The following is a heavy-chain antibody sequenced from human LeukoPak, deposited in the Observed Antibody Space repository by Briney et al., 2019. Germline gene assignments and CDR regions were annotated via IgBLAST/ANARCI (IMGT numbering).Heavy chain of an antibody. CDR1: GGSISSYY. V-gene: IGHV4-59*01. D-gene: IGHD3-3*01. CDR2: IYYSGST. J-gene: IGHJ5*02. Sequence: SETLSLTCTVSGGSISSYYWSWTRQPPGKGLEWIGYIYYSGSTNYNPSLKSRVTISVDTSKNQFSLKLSSVTAADTAVYYCARLPRITIFGVVRGGPFDPWGQGTLVTVSS. CDR3: ARLPRITIFGVVRGGPFDP.